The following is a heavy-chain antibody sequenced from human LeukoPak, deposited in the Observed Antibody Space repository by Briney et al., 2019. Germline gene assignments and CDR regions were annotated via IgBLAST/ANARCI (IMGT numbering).Heavy chain of an antibody. Sequence: PSETLSLTCAVSGGSFSGYYWSWVRQPPGKGLELVGEINHSGSSNYNPSPKSRITITVDTSKNQFSLKLSSVTAADTAVYYCARGPTDCSSTSCPPYYYMDVWGKGTTVTVSS. V-gene: IGHV4-34*01. CDR3: ARGPTDCSSTSCPPYYYMDV. CDR1: GGSFSGYY. J-gene: IGHJ6*03. D-gene: IGHD2-2*01. CDR2: INHSGSS.